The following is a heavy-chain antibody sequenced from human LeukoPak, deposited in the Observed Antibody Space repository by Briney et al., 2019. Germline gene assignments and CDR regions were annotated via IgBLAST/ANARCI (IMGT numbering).Heavy chain of an antibody. CDR2: IYYSGST. D-gene: IGHD4-17*01. J-gene: IGHJ4*02. Sequence: SETLSLTCTVSGGSISSYYWSWIRQPPWKGLEWIGYIYYSGSTNYNPSLKSRVTISVDTSKNQFSLKLSSVTAADTAVYYCARVPGGPYGDYYFDYWGQGTLVTVSS. CDR3: ARVPGGPYGDYYFDY. CDR1: GGSISSYY. V-gene: IGHV4-59*01.